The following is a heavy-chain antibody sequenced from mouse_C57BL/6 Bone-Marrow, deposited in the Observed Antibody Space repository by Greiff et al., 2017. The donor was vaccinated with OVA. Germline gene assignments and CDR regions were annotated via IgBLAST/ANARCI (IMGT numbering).Heavy chain of an antibody. Sequence: QVQLQQSGPGLVQPSQSLSITCTVSGFSLTSYGVHWVRQSPGKGLEWLGVIWRGGSTDYNAAFMSRLSITKDNSKSQVFFKMNSLQADGTAIDDCAKNSFLLTEGTGWFDVWGTGTTVTVSS. D-gene: IGHD2-1*01. V-gene: IGHV2-5*01. CDR1: GFSLTSYG. CDR3: AKNSFLLTEGTGWFDV. J-gene: IGHJ1*03. CDR2: IWRGGST.